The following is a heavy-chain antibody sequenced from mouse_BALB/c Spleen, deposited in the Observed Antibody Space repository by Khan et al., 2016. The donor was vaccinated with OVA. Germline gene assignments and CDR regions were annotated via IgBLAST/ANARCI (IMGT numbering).Heavy chain of an antibody. CDR3: ARSFHYGSSNWFAY. J-gene: IGHJ3*01. Sequence: QMQLQQPGAELVKPGASVKLSCKASGYPLSSYWLHWVKQRPGQGLEWIGEIDPSDNFTNYNQKFKDKATLTIDKSSSTTYMQLTSLTSEDSAVYYCARSFHYGSSNWFAYWGQGTLVTVSA. CDR2: IDPSDNFT. D-gene: IGHD1-1*01. V-gene: IGHV1-69*02. CDR1: GYPLSSYW.